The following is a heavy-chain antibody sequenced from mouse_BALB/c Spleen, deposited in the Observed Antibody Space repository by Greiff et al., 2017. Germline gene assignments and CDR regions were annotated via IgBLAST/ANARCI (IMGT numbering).Heavy chain of an antibody. CDR2: ISYDGSN. CDR3: ASWYFDV. J-gene: IGHJ1*01. V-gene: IGHV3-6*02. Sequence: EVQRVESGPSLVKPSQTLSLTCSVTGYSITSGYYWNWIRQFPGNKLEWMGYISYDGSNNYNPSLKNRISITRDTSKNQFFLKLNSVTTEDTATYYCASWYFDVWGAGTTVTVSS. CDR1: GYSITSGYY.